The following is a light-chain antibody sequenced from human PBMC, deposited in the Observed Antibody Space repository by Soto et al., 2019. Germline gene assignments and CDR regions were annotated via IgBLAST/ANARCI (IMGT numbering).Light chain of an antibody. CDR3: QQYDSWPPWT. Sequence: DTVMTQSPATLSLSPGETATLSCRASESVGSHLAWYQQIPGQAPRLLIYGVSTRATGIPARFRGSGSETEFTHTISSLQSEDFGVYFCQQYDSWPPWTFGQGTKVEI. CDR2: GVS. J-gene: IGKJ1*01. V-gene: IGKV3-15*01. CDR1: ESVGSH.